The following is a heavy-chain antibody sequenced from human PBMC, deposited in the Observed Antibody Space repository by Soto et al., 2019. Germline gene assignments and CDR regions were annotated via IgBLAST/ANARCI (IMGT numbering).Heavy chain of an antibody. CDR3: ARGGAPLVRGSWFDP. V-gene: IGHV1-18*01. CDR2: ISPNNGNT. D-gene: IGHD3-10*01. J-gene: IGHJ5*02. Sequence: QVQLVQSGAEVKKLGASVKVSCKASGYSFTNYGISWVRQAPGQGLEWMGWISPNNGNTNYAQRFQGRVTMSTDTSTATAYMELRSLRSDDTAVYYCARGGAPLVRGSWFDPWDQGTLVTISS. CDR1: GYSFTNYG.